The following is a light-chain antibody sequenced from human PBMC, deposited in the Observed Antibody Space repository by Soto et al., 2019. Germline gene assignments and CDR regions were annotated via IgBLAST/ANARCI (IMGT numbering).Light chain of an antibody. V-gene: IGKV3-15*01. CDR2: GAS. CDR3: QQYNNWPPT. J-gene: IGKJ2*01. CDR1: QSVSSN. Sequence: EIVMTQSPATLSVSPGERATLSCRASQSVSSNLAWYQQKPGQAPRLLIYGASTRATGIPARFSGSGSGTDFPLTISSLQSADFAVYYCQQYNNWPPTFGQGTKLEIK.